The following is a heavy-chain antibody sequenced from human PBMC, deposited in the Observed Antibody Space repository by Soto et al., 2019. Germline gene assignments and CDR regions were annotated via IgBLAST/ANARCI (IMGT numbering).Heavy chain of an antibody. Sequence: PVGSLRLSYAASGFTFSGYGMHWVRQAPGKGLERVAGIWEDGGNKYYADSVTGRFTISRDNSETTLYLQMNSLRAEDTAVYYCAREPPGYGSSTSCYGGSFDYWRQGTLVTVSS. CDR2: IWEDGGNK. J-gene: IGHJ4*02. V-gene: IGHV3-33*01. CDR3: AREPPGYGSSTSCYGGSFDY. CDR1: GFTFSGYG. D-gene: IGHD2-2*03.